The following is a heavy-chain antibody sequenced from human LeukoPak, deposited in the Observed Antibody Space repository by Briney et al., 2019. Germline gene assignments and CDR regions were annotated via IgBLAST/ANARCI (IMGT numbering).Heavy chain of an antibody. V-gene: IGHV3-11*01. CDR1: GFTFSDYY. J-gene: IGHJ3*02. CDR2: ISSSGSTI. CDR3: ARDQEMATPAPI. Sequence: GGSLRLSCVASGFTFSDYYMSWIRQAPGKGLEWVSYISSSGSTIYYADSVKGRFTISRDNAKNSLYLQMNSLRAEDTAVYYCARDQEMATPAPIWGQGTMVTVSS. D-gene: IGHD5-24*01.